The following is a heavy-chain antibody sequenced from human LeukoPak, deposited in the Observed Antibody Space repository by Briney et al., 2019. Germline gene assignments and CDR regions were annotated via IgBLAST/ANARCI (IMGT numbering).Heavy chain of an antibody. CDR1: GFTFRSYA. V-gene: IGHV3-23*01. Sequence: GGSLRLSCTASGFTFRSYAMSWVRQTPEKELEWVSSISASGTQTYYADSVKGRFTVSRDNSQNTVYLQMNSLRAEDTALYYCAKEKIVALTPEYWGQGTLVTVSS. CDR2: ISASGTQT. J-gene: IGHJ4*02. CDR3: AKEKIVALTPEY. D-gene: IGHD5-12*01.